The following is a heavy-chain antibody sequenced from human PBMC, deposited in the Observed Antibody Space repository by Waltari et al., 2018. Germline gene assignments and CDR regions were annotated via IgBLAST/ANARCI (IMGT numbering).Heavy chain of an antibody. J-gene: IGHJ3*01. Sequence: QLHLQESGPGLVQPSETLSLTCSVSGGSITTNRHYWSRIRQPPGKGLEWTATIPYSGATYTIPSLKTRLTISADTFKNQCSLKWRSVTAEDTAVYFCTTYVGDSIGTASFDGWGRPTMVTVSS. CDR2: IPYSGAT. CDR3: TTYVGDSIGTASFDG. V-gene: IGHV4-39*01. CDR1: GGSITTNRHY. D-gene: IGHD3-16*01.